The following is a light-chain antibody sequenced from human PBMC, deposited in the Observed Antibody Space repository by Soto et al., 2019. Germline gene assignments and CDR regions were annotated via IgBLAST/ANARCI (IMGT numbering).Light chain of an antibody. CDR3: QQANSWRWT. CDR2: AAS. V-gene: IGKV1-12*01. CDR1: QGISSW. J-gene: IGKJ1*01. Sequence: DLQMGLSPSSVSASVGERATIPCRSSQGISSWVAWYEQKPGEAPTLLISAASSLQSGVQPRFSGSGSATDFTLTITSLQPEDFATSYCQQANSWRWTFGQGTKADIK.